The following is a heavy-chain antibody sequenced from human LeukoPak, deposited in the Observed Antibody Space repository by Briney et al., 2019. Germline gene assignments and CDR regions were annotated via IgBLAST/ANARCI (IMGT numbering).Heavy chain of an antibody. CDR1: GFTFRNYW. CDR3: ATHYDYVWGSYRYALGFDY. V-gene: IGHV3-7*01. J-gene: IGHJ4*02. CDR2: IKQDGSEK. D-gene: IGHD3-16*02. Sequence: GGSLRLSCAASGFTFRNYWMSWVRQAPGKGLEWVANIKQDGSEKYYVDSVKGRFTISRDNAKNSLYLQMNSLRAEDTAVYYCATHYDYVWGSYRYALGFDYWGQGTLVTVSS.